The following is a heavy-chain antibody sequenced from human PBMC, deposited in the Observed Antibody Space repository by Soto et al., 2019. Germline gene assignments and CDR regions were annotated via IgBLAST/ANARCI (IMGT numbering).Heavy chain of an antibody. J-gene: IGHJ6*02. D-gene: IGHD6-13*01. CDR1: GGTFSSYA. Sequence: GASVKVSCKASGGTFSSYAISWVRQAPGQGLEWMGGIIPIFGTANYAQKFQGRVTITADESTSTAYMELSSLRAEDTAVYYCAREAGIAAAGTHYYYGMDVWGQGTTVTVSS. CDR2: IIPIFGTA. CDR3: AREAGIAAAGTHYYYGMDV. V-gene: IGHV1-69*13.